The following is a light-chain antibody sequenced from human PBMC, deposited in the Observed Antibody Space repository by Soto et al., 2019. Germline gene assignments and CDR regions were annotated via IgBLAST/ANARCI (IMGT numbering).Light chain of an antibody. CDR3: QQYASNSPLT. Sequence: ILITQAPSTLSASIRDRFTSTCVASQTISGRLAWYQQKPGKAPKLLIYDASSLESGVPQRFSGSGSGTEFTLTIAGRQPADFATYYCQQYASNSPLTFGGGTKVDIK. CDR1: QTISGR. CDR2: DAS. V-gene: IGKV1-5*01. J-gene: IGKJ4*01.